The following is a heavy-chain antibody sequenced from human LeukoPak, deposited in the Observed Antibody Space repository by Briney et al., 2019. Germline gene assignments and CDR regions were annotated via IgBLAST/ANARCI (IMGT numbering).Heavy chain of an antibody. V-gene: IGHV3-74*01. CDR1: GFTVSSNS. J-gene: IGHJ6*03. Sequence: GGSLRLSCTVSGFTVSSNSMSWVRQAPGKGLVWVSRINSDGSSTSYADSVKGRFTISRDNARNTLYLQMNSLRAEDTAVYYCARDGFYYDILTGYRPYYYYMDVWGKGTTVTIFS. CDR2: INSDGSST. CDR3: ARDGFYYDILTGYRPYYYYMDV. D-gene: IGHD3-9*01.